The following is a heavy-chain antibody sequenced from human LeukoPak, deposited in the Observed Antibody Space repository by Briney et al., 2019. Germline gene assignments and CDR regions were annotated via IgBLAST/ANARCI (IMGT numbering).Heavy chain of an antibody. CDR1: GYTFTSYV. J-gene: IGHJ4*02. CDR3: RVGATLFDY. Sequence: GASVKVSCKASGYTFTSYVISWVRQAPGQGLEWMGWISTYNGNTNYAQKLQGRVTMTTDTSTSTAHMELRSLRSDDTAVYYCRVGATLFDYWGQGTLVTVSS. V-gene: IGHV1-18*01. CDR2: ISTYNGNT. D-gene: IGHD1-26*01.